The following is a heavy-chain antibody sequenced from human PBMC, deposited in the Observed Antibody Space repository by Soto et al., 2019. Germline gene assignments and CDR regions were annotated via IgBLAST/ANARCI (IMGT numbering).Heavy chain of an antibody. CDR2: ITDSGYTA. V-gene: IGHV3-23*01. J-gene: IGHJ4*02. Sequence: GGSLRLSCAASGFSFGTFVMTWFRQAPGGGLEWVASITDSGYTASYAETVEGRFTISRDNSKKTVYLQLNSLRGDDTAVYYCAKDWVGGSNKYYFEYWGQGTLVTVSS. CDR3: AKDWVGGSNKYYFEY. D-gene: IGHD1-26*01. CDR1: GFSFGTFV.